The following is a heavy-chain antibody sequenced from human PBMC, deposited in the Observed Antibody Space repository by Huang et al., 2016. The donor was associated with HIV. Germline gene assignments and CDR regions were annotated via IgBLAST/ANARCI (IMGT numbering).Heavy chain of an antibody. CDR3: ARAKDTWDAYDI. J-gene: IGHJ3*02. Sequence: QVQLVESGGGVVQPGGSLRLSCAASGFPFNNHAMHWVRQAPGKGLDGVAVISNDGSNNYYADSVKGRFTISRDSSKSTLFLHMTSLRTEDTAVYYCARAKDTWDAYDIWGQGTMVIVSS. V-gene: IGHV3-30-3*01. CDR1: GFPFNNHA. D-gene: IGHD5-18*01. CDR2: ISNDGSNN.